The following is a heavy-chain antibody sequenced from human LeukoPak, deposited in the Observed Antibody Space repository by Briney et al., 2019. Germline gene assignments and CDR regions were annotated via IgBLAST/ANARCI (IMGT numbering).Heavy chain of an antibody. J-gene: IGHJ4*02. CDR3: ARDKFAGAWLQGFDY. CDR2: IYSDGST. V-gene: IGHV3-53*01. Sequence: PGGSLRLSCAASGFTISSSYMSWVRQAPGKALEWVSVIYSDGSTYYADSVKGRFTISRDNSKNMLYLQMNSLRAEDTAVYYCARDKFAGAWLQGFDYWGQGTLITVSS. CDR1: GFTISSSY. D-gene: IGHD5-24*01.